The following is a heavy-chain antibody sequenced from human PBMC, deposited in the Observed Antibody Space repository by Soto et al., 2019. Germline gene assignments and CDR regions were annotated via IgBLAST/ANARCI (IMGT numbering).Heavy chain of an antibody. V-gene: IGHV4-34*01. D-gene: IGHD2-21*02. CDR3: ARVERGTATPVVDAFDI. CDR1: GGCVSSGSYY. Sequence: QVQLQQWGAGLLKPSETLSLTCAVYGGCVSSGSYYWSWIRQPPGKGLEWIGEMSHSGGTHFNPSLKGRVTIPVDTSKNQFSLKMSSVTAAHTALYYCARVERGTATPVVDAFDIWGPGTMVTVSS. J-gene: IGHJ3*02. CDR2: MSHSGGT.